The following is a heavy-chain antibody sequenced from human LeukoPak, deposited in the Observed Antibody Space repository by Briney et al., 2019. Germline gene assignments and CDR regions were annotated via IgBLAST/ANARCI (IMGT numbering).Heavy chain of an antibody. D-gene: IGHD3-10*02. CDR3: ARHLVPMYIPPGYYYYGMDV. Sequence: SETLSLTCTVSGGSISSGGYYWNWIRQHPGKGLEWIGYIYYSGSTHYNPSLKSRVTISVDTSKNQFSLKLSSVTAADTAVYYCARHLVPMYIPPGYYYYGMDVWGQGTTVTVSS. CDR2: IYYSGST. J-gene: IGHJ6*02. CDR1: GGSISSGGYY. V-gene: IGHV4-31*03.